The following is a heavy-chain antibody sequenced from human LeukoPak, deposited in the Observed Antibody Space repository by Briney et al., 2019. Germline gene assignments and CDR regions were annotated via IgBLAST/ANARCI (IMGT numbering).Heavy chain of an antibody. Sequence: SVKVSCKASGYTFTGYYMHWVRQAPGQGLAWMGWINPNSGGTNYAQKFQGRVTMTRDTSISTAYMELSRLGSDDTAVYYCARVGDSSGYYNWFDPWGQGTLVTVSS. V-gene: IGHV1-2*02. CDR1: GYTFTGYY. J-gene: IGHJ5*02. CDR2: INPNSGGT. D-gene: IGHD3-22*01. CDR3: ARVGDSSGYYNWFDP.